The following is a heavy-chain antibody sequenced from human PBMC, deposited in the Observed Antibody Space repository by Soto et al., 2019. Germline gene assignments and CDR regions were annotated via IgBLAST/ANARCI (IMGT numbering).Heavy chain of an antibody. J-gene: IGHJ6*03. V-gene: IGHV4-59*01. CDR3: ARSPSGESYYYYMDV. CDR1: GGSISSYY. D-gene: IGHD3-10*01. Sequence: SETLSLTCTVSGGSISSYYWSWIRQPPGKGLEWIGYIYYSGSTNYNPSLKSRVTISVDTSKNQFSLKLSSVTAADTAVYYCARSPSGESYYYYMDVWGKGTTVTVSS. CDR2: IYYSGST.